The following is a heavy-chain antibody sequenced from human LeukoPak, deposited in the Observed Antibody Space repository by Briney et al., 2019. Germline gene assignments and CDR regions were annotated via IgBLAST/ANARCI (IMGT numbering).Heavy chain of an antibody. Sequence: GGSLRLSCAASGFTFSSYGMIWVRQAPGKGLEWVSTITNSGDRTYYTDSVKGWFTISRDDSRNTLYLQMNSLRAEDTAVYYCAKDRGYYDTSGYLIWGQGTLVTVSS. CDR3: AKDRGYYDTSGYLI. CDR1: GFTFSSYG. J-gene: IGHJ4*02. V-gene: IGHV3-23*01. D-gene: IGHD3-22*01. CDR2: ITNSGDRT.